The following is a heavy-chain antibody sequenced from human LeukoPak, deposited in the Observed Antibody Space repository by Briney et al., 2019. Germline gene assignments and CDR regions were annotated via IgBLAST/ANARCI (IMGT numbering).Heavy chain of an antibody. CDR3: ARDRPGGGELDFDY. CDR1: GFTVSTNY. J-gene: IGHJ4*02. Sequence: PGGSLSLSCAASGFTVSTNYMSWVRQAPGKGLEGVAVIYTGGNTDYAESVEVRFTISRHNSKNTLYLQMNSLRADDTAVYYCARDRPGGGELDFDYWGQGTLVTVSS. V-gene: IGHV3-53*04. D-gene: IGHD3-10*01. CDR2: IYTGGNT.